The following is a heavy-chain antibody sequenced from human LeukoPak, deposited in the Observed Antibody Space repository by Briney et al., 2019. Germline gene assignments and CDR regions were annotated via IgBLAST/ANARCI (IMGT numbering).Heavy chain of an antibody. V-gene: IGHV4-34*01. J-gene: IGHJ4*02. CDR3: ARRGSTTQPFDY. D-gene: IGHD1-1*01. CDR1: GGSFSGYY. Sequence: PSETLSLTCAVYGGSFSGYYWSWIRQPPGKGLEWIGEINHSGSTNYNPSLKSRVTISVDTSKNQFSLKLSSVTAADTAVYYCARRGSTTQPFDYWGQGTLVTVS. CDR2: INHSGST.